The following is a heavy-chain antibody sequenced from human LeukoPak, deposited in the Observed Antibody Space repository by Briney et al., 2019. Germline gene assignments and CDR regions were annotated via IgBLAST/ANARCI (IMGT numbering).Heavy chain of an antibody. CDR1: GYTFTGYY. J-gene: IGHJ4*02. CDR3: ARSSSFIAAAADY. CDR2: INPNSGGT. Sequence: ASVKVSCKASGYTFTGYYMHWVRQAPGQGLEWMGWINPNSGGTNYAQKFQGRVTMTRDTSISTAYMELCGLRSDDTAVYYCARSSSFIAAAADYWGQGTLVTVSS. D-gene: IGHD6-13*01. V-gene: IGHV1-2*02.